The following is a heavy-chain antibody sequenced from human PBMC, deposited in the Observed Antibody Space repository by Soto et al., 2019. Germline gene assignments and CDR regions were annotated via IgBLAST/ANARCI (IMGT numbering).Heavy chain of an antibody. CDR2: IYYSGST. V-gene: IGHV4-59*08. D-gene: IGHD6-13*01. CDR1: GGSISRYY. J-gene: IGHJ6*03. Sequence: SETLSLTCTVSGGSISRYYWSWILQPPWKGLEWIGYIYYSGSTNYNPSLKSRVTISVDTSKNQFSLKLSSVTAADTAVYYCARSYSSSWPRDYYYYYMDVWGKGTTVTVS. CDR3: ARSYSSSWPRDYYYYYMDV.